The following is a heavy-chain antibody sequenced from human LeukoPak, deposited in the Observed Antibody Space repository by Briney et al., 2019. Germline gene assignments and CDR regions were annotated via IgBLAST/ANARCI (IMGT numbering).Heavy chain of an antibody. CDR2: INPSGGST. Sequence: ASVKVSCKASGYTFTSYYMHWVRQAPGQGLEWMGIINPSGGSTSYAQRFQGRVTMTRDTSTSTVYMELSSLRSEDTAVYYCARPGYSYDAFDIWGQGTIVTVSS. J-gene: IGHJ3*02. V-gene: IGHV1-46*01. D-gene: IGHD5-18*01. CDR3: ARPGYSYDAFDI. CDR1: GYTFTSYY.